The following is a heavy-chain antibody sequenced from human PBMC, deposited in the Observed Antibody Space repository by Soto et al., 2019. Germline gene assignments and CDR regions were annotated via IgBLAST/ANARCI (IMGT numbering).Heavy chain of an antibody. CDR1: GGSISSYY. CDR3: ARETSGYGDFDY. J-gene: IGHJ4*02. V-gene: IGHV4-59*01. CDR2: IYYSGST. D-gene: IGHD5-12*01. Sequence: SETLSLTCTVSGGSISSYYWSWIRQPPGKGLEWIGYIYYSGSTNYNPSLKSRVTISVDTSKNQFSLKLSSVTAADTAVYYCARETSGYGDFDYWGQGTLVTFSS.